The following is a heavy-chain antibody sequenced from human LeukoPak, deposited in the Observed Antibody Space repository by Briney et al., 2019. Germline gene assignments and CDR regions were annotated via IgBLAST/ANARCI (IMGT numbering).Heavy chain of an antibody. D-gene: IGHD4-17*01. Sequence: PSETLSLTCAVYGGSFSGYYWSWIRQPPGKGLEWIGEINHSGSTNYNPSLKSRVTISVDTSKNQFSLKLSSVTAADTAVYYCARHSLYGEWGNFAYWGQGTLVTVSS. J-gene: IGHJ4*02. V-gene: IGHV4-34*01. CDR3: ARHSLYGEWGNFAY. CDR1: GGSFSGYY. CDR2: INHSGST.